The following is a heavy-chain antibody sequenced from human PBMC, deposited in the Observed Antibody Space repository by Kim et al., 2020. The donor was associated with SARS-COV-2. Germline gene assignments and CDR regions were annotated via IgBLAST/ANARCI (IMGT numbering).Heavy chain of an antibody. V-gene: IGHV3-30*13. D-gene: IGHD1-26*01. CDR3: ARGSGSYYPPFDY. Sequence: YADSGKGLFTISKDNSKNRLYLQMNSLRAEDTAVYYCARGSGSYYPPFDYWGQGTLVTVSS. J-gene: IGHJ4*02.